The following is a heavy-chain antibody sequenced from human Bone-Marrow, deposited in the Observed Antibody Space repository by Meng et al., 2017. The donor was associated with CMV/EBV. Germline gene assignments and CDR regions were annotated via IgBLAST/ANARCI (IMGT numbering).Heavy chain of an antibody. CDR3: ARSTYYDFWSDYKTADY. CDR2: INPNSGGT. V-gene: IGHV1-2*02. CDR1: GYTFTGYY. D-gene: IGHD3-3*01. J-gene: IGHJ4*02. Sequence: ASVKVSCKASGYTFTGYYMHWVRQAPGQGLEWMGWINPNSGGTNYAQKFQGRVTMTRDTSISTAYMELSRLRSEDTAVYYCARSTYYDFWSDYKTADYWGQRTLVTVSS.